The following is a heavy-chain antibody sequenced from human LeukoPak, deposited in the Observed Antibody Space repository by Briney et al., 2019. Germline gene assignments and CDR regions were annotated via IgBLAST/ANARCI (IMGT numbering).Heavy chain of an antibody. Sequence: SMKVSCKASGGTFSSYAISWVRQAPGQGLEWMGGIIPIFGTANYAQKFQGRVTITADKSTSTAYMELSSLRSEDTAVYYCARPRIAAAGPYFDYWGQGTLVTVSS. D-gene: IGHD6-13*01. J-gene: IGHJ4*02. V-gene: IGHV1-69*06. CDR1: GGTFSSYA. CDR2: IIPIFGTA. CDR3: ARPRIAAAGPYFDY.